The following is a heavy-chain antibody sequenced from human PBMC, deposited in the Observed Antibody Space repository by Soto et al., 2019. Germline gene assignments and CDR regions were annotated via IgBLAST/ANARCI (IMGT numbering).Heavy chain of an antibody. V-gene: IGHV5-10-1*01. D-gene: IGHD3-10*01. J-gene: IGHJ6*02. CDR1: GYRFTGFW. CDR3: AKRVTPNYYYYGMDV. CDR2: IDPNDSFI. Sequence: GESLKISCQGSGYRFTGFWLNWVRQRPGKGLEWVGRIDPNDSFINYSPPFEGHVTISADKSISTAYLQMNSLRAEDTAVYYCAKRVTPNYYYYGMDVWGQGTTVTVSS.